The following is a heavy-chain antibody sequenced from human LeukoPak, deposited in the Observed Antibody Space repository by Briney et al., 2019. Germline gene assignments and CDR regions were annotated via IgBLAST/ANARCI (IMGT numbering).Heavy chain of an antibody. V-gene: IGHV3-21*01. D-gene: IGHD6-13*01. CDR3: ARVPIAAAGTLDY. CDR1: GFTFSSYS. Sequence: GGSLRLSCAASGFTFSSYSMNWVRQAPGKGLEWVSSISSSSSYIYYADSVKGRFTTSRDNAKNSLYLQMNSLRAEDTAVYYCARVPIAAAGTLDYWGQGTLVTVSS. J-gene: IGHJ4*02. CDR2: ISSSSSYI.